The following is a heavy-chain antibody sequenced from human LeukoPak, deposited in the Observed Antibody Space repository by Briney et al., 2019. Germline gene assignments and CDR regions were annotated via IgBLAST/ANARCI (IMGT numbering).Heavy chain of an antibody. J-gene: IGHJ4*02. V-gene: IGHV4-31*03. CDR2: IYYSGST. CDR3: ASVLRWPYYFDY. CDR1: GGSISSGGYY. Sequence: SQTLSLTCTVSGGSISSGGYYWSWIRQHPGKGLEWTGYIYYSGSTYYNPSLKSRVTISVDTSKNQFSLKLSSVTAADTAVYYCASVLRWPYYFDYWGQGTLVTVSS. D-gene: IGHD4-23*01.